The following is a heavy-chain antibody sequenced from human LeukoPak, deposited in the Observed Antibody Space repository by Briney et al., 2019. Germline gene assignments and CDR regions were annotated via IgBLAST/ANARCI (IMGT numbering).Heavy chain of an antibody. CDR1: GYRFTDYY. V-gene: IGHV1-2*02. D-gene: IGHD3/OR15-3a*01. CDR2: INPNSHDST. Sequence: ASVKVSCKASGYRFTDYYINWVRQAPGQGLEWMGWINPNSHDSTRYAQKFQGRITMTRDTSTSTAYMELSSLRSDDTAVYYCAREDIMIFQKMGVWGKGTTVSVSS. CDR3: AREDIMIFQKMGV. J-gene: IGHJ6*04.